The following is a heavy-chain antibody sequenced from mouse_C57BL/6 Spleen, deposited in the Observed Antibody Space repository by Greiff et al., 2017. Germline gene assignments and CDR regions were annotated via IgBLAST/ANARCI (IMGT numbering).Heavy chain of an antibody. CDR2: IYPGNSDT. CDR3: TRDWDYFDY. D-gene: IGHD4-1*01. CDR1: GYTFTSYC. J-gene: IGHJ2*01. Sequence: VQLQQSGTVLARPGASVKLSCKTSGYTFTSYCMHWVKQRPGQGLEWIGAIYPGNSDTSYNQKFKGQAKLTAVTSASTAYMALSSLTNEDSAVYYCTRDWDYFDYWGQGTTLTVSS. V-gene: IGHV1-5*01.